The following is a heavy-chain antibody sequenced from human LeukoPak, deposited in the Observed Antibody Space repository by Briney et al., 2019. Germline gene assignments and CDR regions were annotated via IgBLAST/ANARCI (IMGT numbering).Heavy chain of an antibody. CDR2: IYGTRPT. J-gene: IGHJ4*02. Sequence: PSETLSLTCAVSGYSLGKNYYWGWIRQPPGKGLGWIGRIYGTRPTSYNPSLMNRVTMAVDTSKNHFSLQLPPVTAADTAVYHCAIYDSCGRASPRFDYWGQGILVTISS. CDR3: AIYDSCGRASPRFDY. CDR1: GYSLGKNYY. V-gene: IGHV4-38-2*01. D-gene: IGHD3-16*01.